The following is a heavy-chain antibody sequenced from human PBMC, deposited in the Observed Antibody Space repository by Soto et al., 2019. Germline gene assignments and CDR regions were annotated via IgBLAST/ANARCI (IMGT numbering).Heavy chain of an antibody. J-gene: IGHJ6*02. V-gene: IGHV1-69*13. Sequence: ASVKVSCKASGGTFSSYAISWVRQAPGQGLEWMGGIIPIFGTANYAQKFQGRVTITADESTSTAYMELSSLRSEDTAVYYCARDMDIVATINYYYGMDVWGQGTTVTVSS. CDR3: ARDMDIVATINYYYGMDV. CDR1: GGTFSSYA. CDR2: IIPIFGTA. D-gene: IGHD5-12*01.